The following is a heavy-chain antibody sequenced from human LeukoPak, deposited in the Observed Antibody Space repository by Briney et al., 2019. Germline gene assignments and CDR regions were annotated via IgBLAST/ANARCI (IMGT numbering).Heavy chain of an antibody. D-gene: IGHD3-3*01. CDR2: IIPILGIA. J-gene: IGHJ4*02. V-gene: IGHV1-69*04. CDR3: ARRGDFFDY. Sequence: SVKVSCKASGGTFSSYAISWVRQAPGQGLEWMGRIIPILGIANYAQKFQGRFTITADKSTSTAYMELSSLRSEDTAVYYCARRGDFFDYWGQGTLVTVSS. CDR1: GGTFSSYA.